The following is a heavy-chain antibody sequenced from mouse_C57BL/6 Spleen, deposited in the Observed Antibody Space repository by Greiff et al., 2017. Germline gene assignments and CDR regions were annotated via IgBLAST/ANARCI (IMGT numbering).Heavy chain of an antibody. J-gene: IGHJ2*01. CDR2: ISYDGSN. D-gene: IGHD2-12*01. V-gene: IGHV3-6*01. CDR3: ARAYDCPFDY. Sequence: ESGPGLVKPSQSLSLTCSVTGYSITSGYYWNWIRQFPGNKLEWMGYISYDGSNNYNPSLKNRISITRDTSKNQFFLKLNSVTTEDTATYYCARAYDCPFDYWGQGTTLTVSS. CDR1: GYSITSGYY.